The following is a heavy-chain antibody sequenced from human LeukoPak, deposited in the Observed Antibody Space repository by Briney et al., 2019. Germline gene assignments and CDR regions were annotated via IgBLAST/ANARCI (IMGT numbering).Heavy chain of an antibody. CDR2: INHSGST. D-gene: IGHD3-16*02. Sequence: SQTLSLTCAVYGGSLAVYYSSWVRQLPGNCLDWIGEINHSGSTNYNPSLKSRVTISVDTSKNQFSLKLSSVTAADTAVYYCARTKIGSYRPSVFDYWGQGTLVTVSS. J-gene: IGHJ4*02. CDR3: ARTKIGSYRPSVFDY. V-gene: IGHV4-34*01. CDR1: GGSLAVYY.